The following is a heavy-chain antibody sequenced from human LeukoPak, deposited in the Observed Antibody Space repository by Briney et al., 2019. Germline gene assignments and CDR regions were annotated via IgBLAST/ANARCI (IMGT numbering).Heavy chain of an antibody. D-gene: IGHD5-12*01. Sequence: KPSETLSLTCTVSGGSISSYYWSWIRQAPGKGLEWIGYIYYSGSTNYNPSLKSRVTISVDTSKNQFSLKLGSVTAADTAVYYCARDANRGYSGYDGGYFDYWGQGTLVTVSS. CDR3: ARDANRGYSGYDGGYFDY. CDR1: GGSISSYY. CDR2: IYYSGST. V-gene: IGHV4-59*01. J-gene: IGHJ4*02.